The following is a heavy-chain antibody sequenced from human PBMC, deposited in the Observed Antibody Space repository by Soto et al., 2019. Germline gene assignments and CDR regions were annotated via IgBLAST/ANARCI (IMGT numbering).Heavy chain of an antibody. V-gene: IGHV4-61*01. CDR1: GGSVSSGSYY. CDR3: AKGYCSGGSCYGFDY. J-gene: IGHJ4*02. D-gene: IGHD2-15*01. CDR2: IYYSGST. Sequence: QVQLQESGPGLVKPSETLSLTCTVSGGSVSSGSYYWSWIRQPPGKGLEWIGYIYYSGSTNYNPSLKTRLTISLDTSKNQFSLKLSSVTAADTAVYYCAKGYCSGGSCYGFDYWGQGTRVTVSS.